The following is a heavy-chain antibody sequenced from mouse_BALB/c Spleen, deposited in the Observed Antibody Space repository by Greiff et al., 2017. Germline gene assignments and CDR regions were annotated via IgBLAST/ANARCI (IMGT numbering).Heavy chain of an antibody. CDR3: ARRGTTVVPFDY. CDR2: IYPGDGDT. V-gene: IGHV1-80*01. J-gene: IGHJ2*01. D-gene: IGHD1-1*01. Sequence: VQLVESGAELVRPGSSVKISCKASGYAFSSYWMNWVKQRPGQGLEWIGQIYPGDGDTNYNGKFKGKATLTADKSSSTAYMQLSSLTSEDSAVYFCARRGTTVVPFDYWGQGTTLTVSS. CDR1: GYAFSSYW.